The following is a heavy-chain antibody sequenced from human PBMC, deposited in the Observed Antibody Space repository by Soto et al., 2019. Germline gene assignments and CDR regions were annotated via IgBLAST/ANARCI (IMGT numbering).Heavy chain of an antibody. D-gene: IGHD6-13*01. V-gene: IGHV4-61*01. CDR3: ARDGYSSSWYHAYYYYYYGMDV. CDR2: IYYSGST. Sequence: SETLSLTCTVSGGSVSSGSYYWSWIRQPPGKGLEWIGYIYYSGSTNYNPSLKSRVTISVDTSKNQFSLKLSSVTAADTAVYYCARDGYSSSWYHAYYYYYYGMDVWGQGTTVTVSS. J-gene: IGHJ6*02. CDR1: GGSVSSGSYY.